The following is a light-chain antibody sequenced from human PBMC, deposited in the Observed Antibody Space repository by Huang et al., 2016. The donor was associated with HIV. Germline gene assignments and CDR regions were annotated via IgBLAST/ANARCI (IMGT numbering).Light chain of an antibody. J-gene: IGKJ4*01. CDR1: QNITNNF. Sequence: DIVLTQSPGTLSLSPRERAALSCRASQNITNNFLAWYQQRFGQTPRLLIYGASNRAMGIPERFSGSGSGTDFTLIISRLEPQDSAVYYCQQYLSSPLTFGGGTNVEIK. CDR2: GAS. CDR3: QQYLSSPLT. V-gene: IGKV3-20*01.